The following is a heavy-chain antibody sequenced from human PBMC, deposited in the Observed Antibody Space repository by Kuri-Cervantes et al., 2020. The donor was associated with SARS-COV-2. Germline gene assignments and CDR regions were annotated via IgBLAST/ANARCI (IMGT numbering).Heavy chain of an antibody. CDR3: AKSSSWYFDY. D-gene: IGHD6-13*01. Sequence: GESLKISCAASGFTVSSNEMSWVRQAPGKGLEWVSAISGSGGSTYYADSVKGRFTISRDNSKNTLYLQMNSLRAEDTAVYYCAKSSSWYFDYWGQGTLVTVSS. J-gene: IGHJ4*02. V-gene: IGHV3-23*01. CDR1: GFTVSSNE. CDR2: ISGSGGST.